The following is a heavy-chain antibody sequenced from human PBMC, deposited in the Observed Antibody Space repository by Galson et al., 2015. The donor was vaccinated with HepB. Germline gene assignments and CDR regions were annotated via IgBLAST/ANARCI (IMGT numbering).Heavy chain of an antibody. CDR1: GFTVSSNY. V-gene: IGHV3-53*01. J-gene: IGHJ4*02. D-gene: IGHD3-22*01. Sequence: SLRLSCAASGFTVSSNYMSWVRQAPGKGLEWVPVIYSGGSTYYADSVKGRFTISRDNSKNTLYLQMNSLRAEDTAVYYCARDGRYYYDSSGYGYFDYWGQGTLVTVSS. CDR3: ARDGRYYYDSSGYGYFDY. CDR2: IYSGGST.